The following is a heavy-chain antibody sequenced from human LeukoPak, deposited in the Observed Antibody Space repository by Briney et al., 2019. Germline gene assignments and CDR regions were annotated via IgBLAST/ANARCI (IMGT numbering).Heavy chain of an antibody. J-gene: IGHJ4*02. V-gene: IGHV4-39*01. CDR1: GGAIISDNCY. CDR3: GRLFDS. CDR2: INYSGTT. Sequence: SETLSLTCTVSGGAIISDNCYWGGVRQPPGKGLEWVGSINYSGTTYYNPSLRSRVSISVDTSRTQFFLRLNSVSAADTAVYYCGRLFDSWGQGILVTVSS.